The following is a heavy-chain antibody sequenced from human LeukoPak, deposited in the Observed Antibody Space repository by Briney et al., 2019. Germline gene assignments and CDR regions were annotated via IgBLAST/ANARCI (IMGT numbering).Heavy chain of an antibody. CDR3: ARQMVRGVIIIRPPKDYGMDV. V-gene: IGHV4-34*01. CDR1: GGSFSGYY. CDR2: INHSRST. J-gene: IGHJ6*02. Sequence: SETLSLTCAVYGGSFSGYYWSWIRQPPGKGLEWIGEINHSRSTNYNPSLKSRVTISVDTSKNQFSLKLSSVTAADTAVYYCARQMVRGVIIIRPPKDYGMDVWGQGTTVTVSS. D-gene: IGHD3-10*01.